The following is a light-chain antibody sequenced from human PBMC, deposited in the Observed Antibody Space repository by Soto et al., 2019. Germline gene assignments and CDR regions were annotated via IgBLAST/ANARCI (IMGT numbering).Light chain of an antibody. CDR2: DAS. Sequence: ESGLTQSPATLSLSPGERATLSCRASQSVKTVLVWYQQRPGEAPRLLIHDASRMGGGIASRFSGSGFGTDFTHTSSGQQADDVVSYSRKVSTRYPWTFGEGTRLEIK. J-gene: IGKJ5*01. CDR1: QSVKTV. CDR3: KVSTRYPWT. V-gene: IGKV3-11*01.